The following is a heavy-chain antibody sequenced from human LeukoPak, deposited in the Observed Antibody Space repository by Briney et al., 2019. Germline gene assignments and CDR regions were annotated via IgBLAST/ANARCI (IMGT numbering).Heavy chain of an antibody. Sequence: GGSLRLSCAASGFSFNSYDMNWVRQAPGKGLEWVSYIRSGGNTIYYADSVKGRFTISRDNAKNSLFLQMDSLRVEDTAVYYCARSQYRASYYYSYIDVWGKGTSVTVPS. D-gene: IGHD1-14*01. V-gene: IGHV3-48*03. CDR2: IRSGGNTI. CDR3: ARSQYRASYYYSYIDV. J-gene: IGHJ6*03. CDR1: GFSFNSYD.